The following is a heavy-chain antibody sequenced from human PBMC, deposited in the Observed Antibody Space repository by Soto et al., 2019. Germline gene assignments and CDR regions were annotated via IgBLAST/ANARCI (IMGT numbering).Heavy chain of an antibody. Sequence: SETLSLTCAVSCDSISSPNWWSWVRQSPGKGLEWLGEIYHNGSTNYNPSLKSRVVISVDKSKNQFSLKLTSVTAADTAVYYCARARGAIFGVVIRNWFDPWGQGTLVTVSS. CDR2: IYHNGST. D-gene: IGHD3-3*01. V-gene: IGHV4-4*02. J-gene: IGHJ5*02. CDR3: ARARGAIFGVVIRNWFDP. CDR1: CDSISSPNW.